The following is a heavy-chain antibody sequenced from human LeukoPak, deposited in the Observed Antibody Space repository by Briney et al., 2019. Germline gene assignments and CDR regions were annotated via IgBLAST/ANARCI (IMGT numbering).Heavy chain of an antibody. CDR1: GGTFSSYA. D-gene: IGHD2-2*01. Sequence: SVKVSSTASGGTFSSYAISWVRQAPGQGLEWMGRIIPIFGIANYAQKFQGRVTITADKSTSTAYMELSSLRSEDTAVYYCARGYCSSTSCYYWFDPWGQGTLVTVSS. CDR3: ARGYCSSTSCYYWFDP. CDR2: IIPIFGIA. V-gene: IGHV1-69*04. J-gene: IGHJ5*02.